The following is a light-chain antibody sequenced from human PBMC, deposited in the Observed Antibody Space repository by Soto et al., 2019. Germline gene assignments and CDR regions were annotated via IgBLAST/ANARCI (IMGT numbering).Light chain of an antibody. J-gene: IGKJ4*01. CDR3: QQYDTLLT. CDR2: DAS. Sequence: DIQMTQSPSSLSASVGDRVTITCQESQDISNYLNWYQQKPGKAPKLLIYDASNLETGVPSRFSGRGSGTDFTFTISILKPEDSATYYCQQYDTLLTFGGGTKVEIK. V-gene: IGKV1-33*01. CDR1: QDISNY.